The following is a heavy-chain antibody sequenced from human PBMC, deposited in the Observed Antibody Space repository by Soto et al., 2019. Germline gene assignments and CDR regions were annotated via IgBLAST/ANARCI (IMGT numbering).Heavy chain of an antibody. CDR3: AKEGLVRAFDY. CDR2: ITGSGIST. CDR1: GFTFSSYA. Sequence: EVQLLESGGGLVQPGGSLRLSCAASGFTFSSYAMGWVHQAPGKGLEWVSAITGSGISTSYADSVKGRFTISRDNSKSTLYLQMNSLRAEDTAVYYCAKEGLVRAFDYWGQGTLVTVSS. V-gene: IGHV3-23*01. D-gene: IGHD3-10*01. J-gene: IGHJ4*02.